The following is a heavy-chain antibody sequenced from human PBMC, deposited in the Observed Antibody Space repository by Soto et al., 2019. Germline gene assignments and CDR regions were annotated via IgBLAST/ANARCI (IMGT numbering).Heavy chain of an antibody. Sequence: GGSLRLSCAVSGFTFISYGMHWVRQAPGKGLEWVAVISYDGSNKYYADSVKGRFTISRDNSKNTLYLQMNSLRAEDTAVYYCAKGDDCGGDCYPTSHWGQGILVTVSS. CDR1: GFTFISYG. V-gene: IGHV3-30*18. CDR3: AKGDDCGGDCYPTSH. J-gene: IGHJ4*02. D-gene: IGHD2-21*02. CDR2: ISYDGSNK.